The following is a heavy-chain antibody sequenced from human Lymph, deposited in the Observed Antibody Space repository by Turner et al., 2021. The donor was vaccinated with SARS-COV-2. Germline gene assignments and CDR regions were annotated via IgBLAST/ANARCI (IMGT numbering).Heavy chain of an antibody. CDR1: GGTFSSYA. D-gene: IGHD3-10*01. CDR3: ARVVGGFGELGYYYYYGMDV. J-gene: IGHJ6*02. V-gene: IGHV1-69*10. Sequence: QVQLVQSGAEVKKPGSSVKVSCKASGGTFSSYAISWVRQAPGQGLEWMGGIIPILRIATYAKKFEGRVTITAEKSTSTAYMELRSLRSEDTAVFYCARVVGGFGELGYYYYYGMDVWGQGTTVTVSS. CDR2: IIPILRIA.